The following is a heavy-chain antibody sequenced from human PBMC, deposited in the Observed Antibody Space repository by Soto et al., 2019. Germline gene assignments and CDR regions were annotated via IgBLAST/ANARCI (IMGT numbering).Heavy chain of an antibody. CDR3: AKQVNIDY. V-gene: IGHV3-7*03. J-gene: IGHJ4*02. D-gene: IGHD2-21*01. Sequence: PGGSLRLSCAASGFTFSNYWMSWVRQAPGKGLEWVANIKPDGSDKNYVDSVKGRFTISRDNAKNSLYLQMNSLRAEDTAVYYCAKQVNIDYWGQGNLVTVSS. CDR2: IKPDGSDK. CDR1: GFTFSNYW.